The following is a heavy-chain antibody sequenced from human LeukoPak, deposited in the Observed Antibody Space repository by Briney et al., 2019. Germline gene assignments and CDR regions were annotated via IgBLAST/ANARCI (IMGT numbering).Heavy chain of an antibody. CDR3: ATSGDLHWYFDL. CDR1: GGSISSYY. Sequence: SETLSLTCTVSGGSISSYYWSWLRQPPGKGLEWIGYIYYSGSTNYNPSLTSRVTISVDTSKNQFSLKLSSVTAADTAVYYCATSGDLHWYFDLWGRGTLVAVSS. CDR2: IYYSGST. J-gene: IGHJ2*01. D-gene: IGHD3-10*01. V-gene: IGHV4-59*01.